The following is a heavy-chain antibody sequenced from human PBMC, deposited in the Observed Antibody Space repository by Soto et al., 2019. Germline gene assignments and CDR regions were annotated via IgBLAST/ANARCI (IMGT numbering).Heavy chain of an antibody. D-gene: IGHD2-2*01. CDR2: VNHSGST. J-gene: IGHJ6*02. CDR1: GGSFRGYS. Sequence: LSLTCAVYGGSFRGYSWTWIRQPSGKGLEWIGEVNHSGSTYYSPSLMSRVTLSIDTSKNQFSLKLSSVTAADTAVYYCARGRQVTPAALFKRAGDYSMHVWGQATTVTVSS. CDR3: ARGRQVTPAALFKRAGDYSMHV. V-gene: IGHV4-34*01.